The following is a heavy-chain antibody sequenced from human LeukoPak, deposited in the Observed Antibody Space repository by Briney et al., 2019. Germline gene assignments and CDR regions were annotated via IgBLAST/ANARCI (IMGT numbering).Heavy chain of an antibody. CDR3: AREIGLQPPYYYYYGMDV. CDR1: GGSISSYY. J-gene: IGHJ6*02. V-gene: IGHV4-59*01. D-gene: IGHD2-21*01. Sequence: SETLSLTCTVSGGSISSYYWSWIRQPPGKGLEWIGYIYYSGSTNYNPSLKSRVTISVDTSKNQFSLKLSSVTAADTAVYYCAREIGLQPPYYYYYGMDVWGQGTTVTVSS. CDR2: IYYSGST.